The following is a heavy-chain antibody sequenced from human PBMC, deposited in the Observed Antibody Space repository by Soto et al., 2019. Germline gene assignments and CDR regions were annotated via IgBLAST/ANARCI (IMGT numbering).Heavy chain of an antibody. CDR2: IYYSGST. V-gene: IGHV4-31*03. D-gene: IGHD3-10*01. CDR3: ARDLVTRVRGARTPGARYGMDV. J-gene: IGHJ6*02. CDR1: GGSISSGGYY. Sequence: PSETLSLTCTVSGGSISSGGYYWSWIRQHPGKGLEWIGYIYYSGSTYYNPSLKSRVTISVDTSKNQFSLKLSSVTAADTAVYYCARDLVTRVRGARTPGARYGMDVWGQGSTVAVSS.